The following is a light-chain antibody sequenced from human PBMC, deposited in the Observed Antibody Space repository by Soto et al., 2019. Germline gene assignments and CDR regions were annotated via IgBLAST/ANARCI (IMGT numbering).Light chain of an antibody. Sequence: QSALTQPASVSGSPGQSITISCTGTSSDVGAYNYVSWYQQHPGKAPKLIIYDVNNRPSGVSNRFSGSKSDNTASLTISGLQADDEADYHCSSYTTSTLVVFGGGTKLTVL. V-gene: IGLV2-14*01. CDR2: DVN. J-gene: IGLJ2*01. CDR1: SSDVGAYNY. CDR3: SSYTTSTLVV.